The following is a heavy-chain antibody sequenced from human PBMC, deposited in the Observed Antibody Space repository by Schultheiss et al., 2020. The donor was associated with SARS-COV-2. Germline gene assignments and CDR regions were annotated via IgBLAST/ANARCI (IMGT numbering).Heavy chain of an antibody. Sequence: SETLSLTCAVYGGSFSGYYWSWIRQPPGKGLEWIGEINHSGSTNYNPSLKSRVTISVDTSKNQFSLKLSSVTAADTAVYYCARGPWDSSGYRKTNWFDPWGQGTLVTVSS. CDR3: ARGPWDSSGYRKTNWFDP. D-gene: IGHD3-22*01. CDR1: GGSFSGYY. V-gene: IGHV4-34*01. J-gene: IGHJ5*02. CDR2: INHSGST.